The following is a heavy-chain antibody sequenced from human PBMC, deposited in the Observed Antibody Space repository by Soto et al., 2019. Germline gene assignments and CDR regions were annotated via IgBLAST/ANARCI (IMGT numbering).Heavy chain of an antibody. CDR3: AKWTVVVVAATRGGYFDY. D-gene: IGHD2-15*01. CDR2: ISGSGGYT. Sequence: EVQLLESGGGLVQPGGSLRLSCAASGFTFSSYAMSWVRQASGKGLEWVSVISGSGGYTYYADSVKGRFTISRDNSKNTLYLQMNSLRAEDTAVYYCAKWTVVVVAATRGGYFDYWGQGTLVTVSS. J-gene: IGHJ4*02. V-gene: IGHV3-23*01. CDR1: GFTFSSYA.